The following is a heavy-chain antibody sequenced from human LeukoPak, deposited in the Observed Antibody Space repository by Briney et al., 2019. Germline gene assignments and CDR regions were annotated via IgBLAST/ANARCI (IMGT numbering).Heavy chain of an antibody. CDR2: IYHTGST. Sequence: SQTLSLTCAVSGGSINNDDYSWSWIRQPPGKGLEWTGYIYHTGSTYYNPSLKSRVTMSVDRSKNQFSLNLSSVTAADTAVYYCARALSSGYDFSYFDYWGQGTLVTVSS. D-gene: IGHD5-12*01. CDR3: ARALSSGYDFSYFDY. CDR1: GGSINNDDYS. V-gene: IGHV4-30-2*01. J-gene: IGHJ4*02.